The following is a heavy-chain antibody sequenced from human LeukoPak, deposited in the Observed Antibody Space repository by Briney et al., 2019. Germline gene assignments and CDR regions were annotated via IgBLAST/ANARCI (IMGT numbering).Heavy chain of an antibody. D-gene: IGHD5-12*01. J-gene: IGHJ6*04. CDR2: IYHSGST. Sequence: SETLSLTCTVSGVSISSYYWSWIRQPPGKGLEWVGYIYHSGSTKYNPSLKSRVTMSVDTSKNQFSLRLSSVTAADTAVFYCARSGYSGSDFSVWGKGITVTVSS. CDR3: ARSGYSGSDFSV. CDR1: GVSISSYY. V-gene: IGHV4-59*01.